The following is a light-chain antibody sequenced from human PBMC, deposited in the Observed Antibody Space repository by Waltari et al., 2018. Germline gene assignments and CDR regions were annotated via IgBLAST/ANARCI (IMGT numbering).Light chain of an antibody. CDR1: TGPVTRGHW. CDR3: GISVNGAEEI. CDR2: DTS. J-gene: IGLJ2*01. V-gene: IGLV7-46*01. Sequence: QAVVTQEPSLTVSPGGTVTLTCGSSTGPVTRGHWPYWFQQKTGQAPRTLMYDTSNKHAGTPVRLSGSLLGGNAALTLSCAQREDEAEYYCGISVNGAEEIFGGGTKLTVL.